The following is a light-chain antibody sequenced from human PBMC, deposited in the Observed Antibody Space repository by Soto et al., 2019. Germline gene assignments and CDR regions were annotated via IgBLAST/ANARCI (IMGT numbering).Light chain of an antibody. CDR3: QQRSNRPPFT. V-gene: IGKV3-11*01. Sequence: EIVLTQSPATLSLSPGERATLSCRASQSVSSYLAWYQQKPGQAPRLLIYDASNRATGIPARFSGSGSGTDFTLTISSLEPEEFAVYYCQQRSNRPPFTFGPGTKVDIK. CDR1: QSVSSY. J-gene: IGKJ3*01. CDR2: DAS.